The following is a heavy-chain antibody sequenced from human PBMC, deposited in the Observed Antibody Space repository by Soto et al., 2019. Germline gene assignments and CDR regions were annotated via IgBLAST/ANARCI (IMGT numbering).Heavy chain of an antibody. CDR2: IPQDGVDG. Sequence: GGSLRLSCEVSGFTFSMYSMSWVRQSPGKGLEWVAKIPQDGVDGHYADSVKGRFTISIDNGKNSLYLQLNNLRAEETAVYYCARDHLILPAHDFFYGSDVWGRGATVTVSS. V-gene: IGHV3-7*03. CDR1: GFTFSMYS. D-gene: IGHD2-21*02. CDR3: ARDHLILPAHDFFYGSDV. J-gene: IGHJ6*02.